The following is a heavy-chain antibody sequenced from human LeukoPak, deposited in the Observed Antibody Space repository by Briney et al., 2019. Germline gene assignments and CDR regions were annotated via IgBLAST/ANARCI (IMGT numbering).Heavy chain of an antibody. CDR3: ARDRAHSSSSGLDY. CDR2: IWYDGSNK. CDR1: GFTFSSYG. D-gene: IGHD6-13*01. V-gene: IGHV3-33*01. Sequence: PGRSLRLSCAASGFTFSSYGMHWVRQAPGKGLEWVAVIWYDGSNKYYADSVKGRFTISRDNSKNTLYLQMNSLRAEDTAVYYCARDRAHSSSSGLDYWGQGTLVTVSS. J-gene: IGHJ4*02.